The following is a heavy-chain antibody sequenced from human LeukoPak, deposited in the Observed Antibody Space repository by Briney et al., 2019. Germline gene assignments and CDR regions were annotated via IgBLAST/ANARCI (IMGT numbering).Heavy chain of an antibody. V-gene: IGHV3-21*01. CDR1: GFTFSSYN. J-gene: IGHJ3*02. D-gene: IGHD1-7*01. CDR2: ISSSSSYI. CDR3: ARGTTSRALDVSDI. Sequence: GGSLRLSCAASGFTFSSYNMNWVRQAPGKGLEWVSSISSSSSYIYYADSVKGRFTISRDNAKNSLYLQMNSLRAEDTAVYYCARGTTSRALDVSDIWGQGTMVTVSS.